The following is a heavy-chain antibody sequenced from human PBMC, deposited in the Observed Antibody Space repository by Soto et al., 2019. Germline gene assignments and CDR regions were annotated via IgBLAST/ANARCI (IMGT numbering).Heavy chain of an antibody. CDR1: GYTFTSYG. Sequence: ASVKVSCKASGYTFTSYGISWVRQAPGQGLEWMGWISAYNGNTNYAQKLQGRVTMTTDTSTSTAYMELRSLRSDDTAVYYCARAFADIVVVTDAHMDVWGKGTTVTVAS. V-gene: IGHV1-18*01. CDR2: ISAYNGNT. D-gene: IGHD2-2*01. CDR3: ARAFADIVVVTDAHMDV. J-gene: IGHJ6*03.